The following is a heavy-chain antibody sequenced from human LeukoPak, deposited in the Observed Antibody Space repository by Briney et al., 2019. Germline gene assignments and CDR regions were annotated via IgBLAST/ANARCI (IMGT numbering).Heavy chain of an antibody. D-gene: IGHD3-3*01. V-gene: IGHV3-30*18. J-gene: IGHJ4*02. CDR2: ISYDGSNK. CDR1: RFTFSSYG. Sequence: PGGSLRLSCAASRFTFSSYGMHWVRQAPGKGLEWVAVISYDGSNKYYADSVKGRFTISRDNSKNTLYLQMNSLRAEDTAVYYCAKIFDDIGYFDYWGQGTLVTVSS. CDR3: AKIFDDIGYFDY.